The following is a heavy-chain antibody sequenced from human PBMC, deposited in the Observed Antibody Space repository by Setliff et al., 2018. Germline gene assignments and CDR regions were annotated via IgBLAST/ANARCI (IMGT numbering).Heavy chain of an antibody. CDR3: AREGGLQGATSYYYFYNYLIV. J-gene: IGHJ6*03. D-gene: IGHD1-26*01. CDR1: GYTFTGYF. CDR2: SNPKSGVT. V-gene: IGHV1-2*02. Sequence: ASVKVSCKTSGYTFTGYFIHWVRQAPRQGLEWLGWSNPKSGVTSYAQSFQGRIAMTRDTSINTVYMELNSLTSDDAAVYFCAREGGLQGATSYYYFYNYLIVLGKGTKVTVSS.